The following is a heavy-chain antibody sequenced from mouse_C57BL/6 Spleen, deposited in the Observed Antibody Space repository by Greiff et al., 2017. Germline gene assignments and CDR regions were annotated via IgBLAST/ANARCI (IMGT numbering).Heavy chain of an antibody. V-gene: IGHV1-54*01. CDR3: ARSVTTVVATSYFDY. Sequence: VQLQQSGAELVRPGTSVKVSCKASGYAFTNYLLAWVKQRPGQGLEWIGVINPGSGGTNSNEKFKGKATLTADKSSSTAYMQLNSLTSEDSAVYFCARSVTTVVATSYFDYWGQGTTLTVSS. CDR2: INPGSGGT. CDR1: GYAFTNYL. J-gene: IGHJ2*01. D-gene: IGHD1-1*01.